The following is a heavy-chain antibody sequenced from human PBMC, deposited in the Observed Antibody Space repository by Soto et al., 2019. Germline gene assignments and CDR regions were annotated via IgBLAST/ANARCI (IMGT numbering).Heavy chain of an antibody. CDR2: VGGSGDST. J-gene: IGHJ4*02. D-gene: IGHD2-15*01. CDR1: GFTFSNYA. CDR3: AKSPLGYCSGGSCYPPHYFDY. V-gene: IGHV3-23*01. Sequence: EVQLLDSGGGLVQPGGSLRLSCAASGFTFSNYAMSWVRQAPGKGLEWVSGVGGSGDSTYYADSVKGRFTISRDNSKDTLYLKINSLRAEDTAVYYCAKSPLGYCSGGSCYPPHYFDYWGQGTLVTVSS.